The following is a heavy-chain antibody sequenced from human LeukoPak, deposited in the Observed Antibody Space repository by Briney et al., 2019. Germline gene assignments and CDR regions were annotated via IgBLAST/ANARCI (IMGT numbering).Heavy chain of an antibody. V-gene: IGHV4-34*12. J-gene: IGHJ4*02. D-gene: IGHD1-1*01. CDR3: ARFSANEDY. Sequence: SETLSLTCEVFGGSFSGYYWTWIRQPPGKGLECLGEIIHDGSTTYNPSLESRVTISVDTSKNQFSLKLRSVTAADTAVYYCARFSANEDYWGQGTLVTVSS. CDR2: IIHDGST. CDR1: GGSFSGYY.